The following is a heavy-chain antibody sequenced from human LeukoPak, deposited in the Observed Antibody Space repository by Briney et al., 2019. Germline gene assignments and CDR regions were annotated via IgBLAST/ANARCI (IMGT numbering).Heavy chain of an antibody. CDR1: GFTLSSYN. J-gene: IGHJ4*02. Sequence: GGSLRLSCVASGFTLSSYNMKWVRQAPGKGLEWVSAISGSGGSTYYADSVKGRFTISRDNSKNTLYLQMNSLRAEDTAVYYCAKGDTAMKDWGQGTLVTVSS. CDR2: ISGSGGST. D-gene: IGHD5-18*01. CDR3: AKGDTAMKD. V-gene: IGHV3-23*01.